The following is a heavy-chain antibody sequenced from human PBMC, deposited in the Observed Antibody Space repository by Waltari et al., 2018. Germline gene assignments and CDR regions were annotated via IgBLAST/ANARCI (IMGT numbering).Heavy chain of an antibody. CDR2: ISYDGSNK. J-gene: IGHJ4*02. CDR3: AKEPRWDHYFDY. V-gene: IGHV3-30*18. Sequence: QVQLVESGGGVVQPGRSLRLSCSASGFTFSSYGMPWVRQAPGKGLEWVAVISYDGSNKYYADSVKGRFTISRDKSKNTLYLQMNSLRAEDTAVYYCAKEPRWDHYFDYWGQGTLVTVSS. D-gene: IGHD1-26*01. CDR1: GFTFSSYG.